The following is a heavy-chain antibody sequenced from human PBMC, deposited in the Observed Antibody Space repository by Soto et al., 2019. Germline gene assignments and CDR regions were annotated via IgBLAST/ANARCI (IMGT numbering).Heavy chain of an antibody. D-gene: IGHD6-19*01. V-gene: IGHV1-46*01. Sequence: QVQLVQSGAEVKKPGASVKVSCKASGYTFTSFYIHWVRQAPGQGLEWMGLINPGCGRTSYAQKLHCRVTMTRDTSTSTVYMELISLTSEDTAVYYCARGLAVAYSPAVLWGQGPLVTVSA. CDR2: INPGCGRT. J-gene: IGHJ1*01. CDR3: ARGLAVAYSPAVL. CDR1: GYTFTSFY.